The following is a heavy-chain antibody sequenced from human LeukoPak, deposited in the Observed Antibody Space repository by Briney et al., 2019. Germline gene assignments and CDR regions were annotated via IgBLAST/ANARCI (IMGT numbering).Heavy chain of an antibody. J-gene: IGHJ4*02. V-gene: IGHV1-2*02. D-gene: IGHD3-3*02. CDR3: AGIKLVLDY. CDR1: GYTFTSYG. CDR2: INPNSGGT. Sequence: GASVKVSCKASGYTFTSYGISWVRQAPGQGLEWMGWINPNSGGTNYAQKFQGRVTMTRDTSISTAYMELSRLGSDDTAVYYCAGIKLVLDYWGQGTLVTVSS.